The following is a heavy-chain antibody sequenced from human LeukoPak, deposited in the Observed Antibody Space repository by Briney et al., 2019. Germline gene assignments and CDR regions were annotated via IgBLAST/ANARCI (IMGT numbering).Heavy chain of an antibody. Sequence: PGGSLGLSCAASGFTFSSYAMSWVRQAPGKGLEWVSAISGSGGSTYYADSVKGRFTISRDNSKNTLHLQMKSLRAEDTAVYYCATHYGSGSYQETNYFDYWGQGTLVTVSS. CDR2: ISGSGGST. J-gene: IGHJ4*02. D-gene: IGHD3-10*01. CDR3: ATHYGSGSYQETNYFDY. V-gene: IGHV3-23*01. CDR1: GFTFSSYA.